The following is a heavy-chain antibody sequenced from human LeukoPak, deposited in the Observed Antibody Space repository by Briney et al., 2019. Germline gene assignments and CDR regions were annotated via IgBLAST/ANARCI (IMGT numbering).Heavy chain of an antibody. Sequence: SGTLSLTCAVSGGSISSSNWWSWVRQPPGKGLEWIGEIYHSGSTNYNPSLKSRVTISVDKSKNQFSLKLGSVTAADTAVYYCARDDHIVVVPAAMNSGGYYYYYGMDVWGKGTTVTVSS. CDR3: ARDDHIVVVPAAMNSGGYYYYYGMDV. D-gene: IGHD2-2*01. V-gene: IGHV4-4*02. CDR1: GGSISSSNW. J-gene: IGHJ6*04. CDR2: IYHSGST.